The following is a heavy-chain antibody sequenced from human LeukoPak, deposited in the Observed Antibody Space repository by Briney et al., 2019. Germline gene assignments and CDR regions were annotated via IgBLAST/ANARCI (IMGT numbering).Heavy chain of an antibody. Sequence: ASVKVSRKASRHTLIGYNMHGVRQAPRQGLEWMGWINPNFGGTDYAQRPQGRVPMTRDTSLRAAYLEISRSKYHDTALYYCGRGIQAFDPWGQETLVTVS. CDR2: INPNFGGT. V-gene: IGHV1-2*02. CDR3: GRGIQAFDP. CDR1: RHTLIGYN. J-gene: IGHJ5*02.